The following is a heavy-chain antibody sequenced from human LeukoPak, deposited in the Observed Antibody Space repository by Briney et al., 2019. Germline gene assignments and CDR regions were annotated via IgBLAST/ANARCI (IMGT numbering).Heavy chain of an antibody. V-gene: IGHV3-7*01. CDR2: IKQDGSEK. J-gene: IGHJ4*02. CDR3: ARDYYYNSGRFDY. CDR1: GFTFSRHC. D-gene: IGHD3-10*01. Sequence: GGSLRLSCEASGFTFSRHCMSWVRQAPGKGLEWVANIKQDGSEKYYVDSVKGRFTISRDNAKNSLYLQMNSLRAEDTAVYYCARDYYYNSGRFDYWGQGTVVTVSS.